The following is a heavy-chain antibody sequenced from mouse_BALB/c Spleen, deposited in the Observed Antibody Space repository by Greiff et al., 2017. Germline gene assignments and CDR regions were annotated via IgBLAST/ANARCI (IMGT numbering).Heavy chain of an antibody. Sequence: VQLQQSGAELVKPGVSVKLSCTASGFNIKDTYMHWVKQRPEQGLEWIGRIDPANGNTKYDPKFQGKATITADTSSNTAYLQLSSLTSEDTAVYYCARSDYYYGSSPGVWGAGTTVTVSS. CDR2: IDPANGNT. CDR1: GFNIKDTY. J-gene: IGHJ1*01. D-gene: IGHD1-1*01. V-gene: IGHV14-3*02. CDR3: ARSDYYYGSSPGV.